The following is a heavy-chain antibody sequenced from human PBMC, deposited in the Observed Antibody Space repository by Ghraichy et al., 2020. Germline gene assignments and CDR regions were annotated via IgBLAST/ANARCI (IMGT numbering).Heavy chain of an antibody. Sequence: GGSLRLSCATSGFTFSDFGMHWVRQAPGKGLEWVAMIKYDGSGESYADSVTGRFTISRDHSRNTLFLQMDSQRAEDTAVYYCAKDSRHYDFDYWGQGTLVTVSS. V-gene: IGHV3-30*02. CDR3: AKDSRHYDFDY. D-gene: IGHD3-16*01. J-gene: IGHJ4*02. CDR1: GFTFSDFG. CDR2: IKYDGSGE.